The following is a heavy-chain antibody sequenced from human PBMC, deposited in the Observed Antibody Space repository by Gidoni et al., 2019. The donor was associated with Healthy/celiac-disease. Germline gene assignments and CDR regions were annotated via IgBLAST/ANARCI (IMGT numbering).Heavy chain of an antibody. CDR3: ARGYSYGSLDY. J-gene: IGHJ4*02. CDR2: IYYSGST. D-gene: IGHD5-18*01. CDR1: GSPRSSGAYY. Sequence: QVQLQESGPGLVKPSQTLSLTCTFPGSPRSSGAYYWSWIRQHPGKGLEWIGYIYYSGSTYYNPSLKSRVTISVDTSKNQFSLKLSSVTAADTAVYYCARGYSYGSLDYWGQGTLVTVSS. V-gene: IGHV4-31*03.